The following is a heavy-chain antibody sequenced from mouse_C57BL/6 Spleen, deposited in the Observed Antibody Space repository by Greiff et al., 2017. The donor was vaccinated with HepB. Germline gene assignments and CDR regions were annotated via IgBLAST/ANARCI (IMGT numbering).Heavy chain of an antibody. CDR2: IDPSDSYT. CDR3: ARKDYGRNFDY. V-gene: IGHV1-50*01. J-gene: IGHJ2*01. CDR1: GYTFTSYW. D-gene: IGHD1-1*01. Sequence: QVQLQQPGAELVKPGASVKLSCKASGYTFTSYWMQWVKQRPGQGLEWIGEIDPSDSYTNYNQKFKGKATLTVDTSSSTAYMQLSSLTSEDSAVYYCARKDYGRNFDYWGQGTTLTVSS.